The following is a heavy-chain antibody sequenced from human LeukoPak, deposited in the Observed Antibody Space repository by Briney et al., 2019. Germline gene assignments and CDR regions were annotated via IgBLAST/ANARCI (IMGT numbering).Heavy chain of an antibody. J-gene: IGHJ4*02. CDR1: GFTFSSNA. Sequence: GGSLRLSCAASGFTFSSNAMSWVRQAPGKGLEWVSAISGSDDNTYYADSVKGRFTISRDNSKSTLYLQMNSLRAEDTAVHYCAKHQYSSGWYLNYWGQGTLVTVSS. CDR3: AKHQYSSGWYLNY. V-gene: IGHV3-23*01. D-gene: IGHD6-19*01. CDR2: ISGSDDNT.